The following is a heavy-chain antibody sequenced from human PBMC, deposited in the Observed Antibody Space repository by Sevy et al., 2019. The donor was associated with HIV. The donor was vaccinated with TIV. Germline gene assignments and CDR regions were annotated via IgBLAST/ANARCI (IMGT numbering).Heavy chain of an antibody. V-gene: IGHV3-21*01. D-gene: IGHD6-6*01. CDR2: ISGLSNYI. CDR1: GFTFNNYN. CDR3: AKGVQTYDAFDI. Sequence: GGSLRLSCVVSGFTFNNYNMNWVRQVPGKGLEWVSYISGLSNYIYYADSVKGRFSISRDNAKNSLYLQMNSLRAEDTAIYYCAKGVQTYDAFDIWGQGTMVTVSS. J-gene: IGHJ3*02.